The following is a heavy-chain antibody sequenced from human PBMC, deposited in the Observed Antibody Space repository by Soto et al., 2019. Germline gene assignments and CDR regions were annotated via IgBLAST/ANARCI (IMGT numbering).Heavy chain of an antibody. V-gene: IGHV4-34*01. CDR1: GGSFSGYY. CDR3: ARGYNDFWSGYLTWFDP. Sequence: LSLTCAVYGGSFSGYYWTWIRQPPGTGLEWSGEINHSGSTNYNPSLKSRVTISVDTSKNQFSLKLTSVTAADTAVYYCARGYNDFWSGYLTWFDPWGQGTLVTVSS. CDR2: INHSGST. D-gene: IGHD3-3*01. J-gene: IGHJ5*02.